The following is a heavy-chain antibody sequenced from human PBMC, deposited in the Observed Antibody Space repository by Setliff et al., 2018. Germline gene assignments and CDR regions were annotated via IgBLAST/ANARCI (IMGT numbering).Heavy chain of an antibody. CDR2: SRNKGNSYST. V-gene: IGHV3-72*01. J-gene: IGHJ4*02. CDR1: GFTFSDHY. D-gene: IGHD3-3*01. CDR3: TRARDRSGYWDFDY. Sequence: GGSLRLSCAASGFTFSDHYMDWVRQAPGKGLEWVGRSRNKGNSYSTEYAASVRGRFTISRDDSKNSLYLQMNSLKTEDTAVYYCTRARDRSGYWDFDYWGQGTLVTVSS.